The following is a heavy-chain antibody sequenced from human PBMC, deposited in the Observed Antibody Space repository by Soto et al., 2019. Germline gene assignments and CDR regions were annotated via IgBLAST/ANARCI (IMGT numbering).Heavy chain of an antibody. Sequence: QLQMQESGPGLVKPSETLSLTCTVSGGSVSSTNYYWGWIRQPPGKGLEWIGSIHNSASTYYNPSLKSRVTISVDTSRNQFSLNLHSVTAADTAMYYCGRVVIAATPHRDVDYWGQGTLVTVSS. D-gene: IGHD2-21*01. CDR1: GGSVSSTNYY. J-gene: IGHJ4*02. CDR2: IHNSAST. V-gene: IGHV4-39*01. CDR3: GRVVIAATPHRDVDY.